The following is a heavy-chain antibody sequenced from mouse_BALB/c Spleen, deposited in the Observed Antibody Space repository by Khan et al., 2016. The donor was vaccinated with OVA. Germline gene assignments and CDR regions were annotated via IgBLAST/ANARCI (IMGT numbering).Heavy chain of an antibody. CDR1: GFSLTNYG. CDR2: IWGDGNT. J-gene: IGHJ4*01. V-gene: IGHV2-3*01. D-gene: IGHD2-3*01. CDR3: AGPRDGCTYGMDY. Sequence: VQLQESGPGLVAPSQSLSITCTVSGFSLTNYGVNWVRQPPGKGLEWLGVIWGDGNTNYHSALKSSLSISKDNSKSHVSLKLNSLRTDDAATYYCAGPRDGCTYGMDYWGQGTSVTVSS.